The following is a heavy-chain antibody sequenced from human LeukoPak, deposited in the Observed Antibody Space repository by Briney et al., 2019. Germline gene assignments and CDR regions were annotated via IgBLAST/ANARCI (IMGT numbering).Heavy chain of an antibody. CDR2: IKQDESER. Sequence: GGSLRLSCEGSGFSFSSYWMTCVRQSPGKGPEWVANIKQDESERYTVDSVKGRFTISRDNAKNSVYLHMNSLRVEDTALYYCARLSAYYYGSFFYYYMDVWGKGTTVTVSS. J-gene: IGHJ6*03. D-gene: IGHD3-10*01. CDR3: ARLSAYYYGSFFYYYMDV. V-gene: IGHV3-7*01. CDR1: GFSFSSYW.